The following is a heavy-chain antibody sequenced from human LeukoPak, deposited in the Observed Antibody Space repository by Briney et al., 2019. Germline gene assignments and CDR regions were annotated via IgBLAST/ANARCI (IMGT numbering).Heavy chain of an antibody. J-gene: IGHJ4*02. CDR2: IEQGGCEK. D-gene: IGHD3-16*02. Sequence: PGGSLRLSCAASGFTFINYYMTWVRQAPGKGLEWVANIEQGGCEKEYVDSVRGRFTISRDNAKNSLYLQMNGLRAEDTAVYYCGRRDPSVYDYVWGTYRYSIDYWGQGTLVTVSS. V-gene: IGHV3-7*01. CDR1: GFTFINYY. CDR3: GRRDPSVYDYVWGTYRYSIDY.